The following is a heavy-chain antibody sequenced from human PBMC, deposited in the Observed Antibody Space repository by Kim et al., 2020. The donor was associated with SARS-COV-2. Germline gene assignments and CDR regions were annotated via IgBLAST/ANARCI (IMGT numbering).Heavy chain of an antibody. J-gene: IGHJ4*02. Sequence: SETLSLTCTVSGGSISSSSYYWSWIRQPPGKGLEWIGYIYYSGGTYYNPSLKSRVTISVDTSKNQFSLKLSSVTAADTAVYYCARVSFSPSIIVGYYFDYWGQGTRVTLSS. CDR3: ARVSFSPSIIVGYYFDY. CDR1: GGSISSSSYY. CDR2: IYYSGGT. V-gene: IGHV4-31*03. D-gene: IGHD3-22*01.